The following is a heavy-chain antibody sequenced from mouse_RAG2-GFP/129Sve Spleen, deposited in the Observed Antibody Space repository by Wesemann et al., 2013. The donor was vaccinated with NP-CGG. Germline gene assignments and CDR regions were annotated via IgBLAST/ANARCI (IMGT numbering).Heavy chain of an antibody. J-gene: IGHJ2*01. CDR1: GYSFTSYW. V-gene: IGHV1S126*01. Sequence: QVQLQQSGPQLVRPGASVKISCKASGYSFTSYWMHWVKQRPGQGLEWIGMIDPSDSETRLNQKFKDKATLTVDKSSSTAYMQLSSPTSEDSAVYYCARSDYGSSYGDYWGQGTTLTVSS. CDR2: IDPSDSET. CDR3: ARSDYGSSYGDY. D-gene: IGHD1-1*01.